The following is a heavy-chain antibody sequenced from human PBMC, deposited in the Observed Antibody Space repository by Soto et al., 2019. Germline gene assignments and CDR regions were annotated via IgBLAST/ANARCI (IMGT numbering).Heavy chain of an antibody. D-gene: IGHD3-16*02. CDR1: GFTFSNAW. V-gene: IGHV3-15*01. J-gene: IGHJ4*02. Sequence: EVQLVESGGGLVKPGGSLRLSCAASGFTFSNAWMSWVRQAPGKGLEWVGRIKSKTDGGTTDYAAPVKGRFTISRDDSKNTLYLQMNSLKTEDTAVYYCTTELGHYDYIWGSYRSSEEGDYWGQGTLVTVSS. CDR2: IKSKTDGGTT. CDR3: TTELGHYDYIWGSYRSSEEGDY.